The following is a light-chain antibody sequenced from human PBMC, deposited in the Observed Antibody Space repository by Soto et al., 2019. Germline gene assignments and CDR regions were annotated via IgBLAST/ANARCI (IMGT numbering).Light chain of an antibody. CDR3: QQYGSSPLT. Sequence: EIVLTQSPGTLSLSPGERATLSCRASQSVSAGHLAWYQQKPGQAPRLLIYGASSRATGIPDRFSGSGSGKDFTLTIRRLEPEDCAVYFCQQYGSSPLTFGGGPKVEIK. CDR2: GAS. CDR1: QSVSAGH. J-gene: IGKJ4*02. V-gene: IGKV3-20*01.